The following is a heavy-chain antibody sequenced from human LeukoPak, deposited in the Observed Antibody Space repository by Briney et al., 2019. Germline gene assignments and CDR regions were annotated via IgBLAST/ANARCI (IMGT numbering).Heavy chain of an antibody. V-gene: IGHV3-33*01. D-gene: IGHD2-15*01. J-gene: IGHJ4*02. CDR1: GYIFSSYG. CDR2: IWYDGSNK. CDR3: SRGNSCSGCSCSYYFDY. Sequence: GRSLRLSCAVSGYIFSSYGMNWVRQAPGKGLEWVAGIWYDGSNKYYRDSVKGRFTISRDNAKNSLYLQMNSLRAEDTAVYYFSRGNSCSGCSCSYYFDYWGQGTLVTVSS.